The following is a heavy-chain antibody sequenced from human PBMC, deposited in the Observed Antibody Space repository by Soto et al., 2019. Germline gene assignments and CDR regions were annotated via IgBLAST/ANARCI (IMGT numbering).Heavy chain of an antibody. CDR2: IYPGDSDT. CDR1: GYSFTSYW. V-gene: IGHV5-51*01. CDR3: ARREYYGSGSYYNVWHFDY. J-gene: IGHJ4*02. Sequence: GESLKISCKGSGYSFTSYWIGWVRQMPGKGLEWMGIIYPGDSDTRYSPSFQGQVTISADKSISTAYLQWSSLKASDTAMYYCARREYYGSGSYYNVWHFDYWGQGTLVTVSS. D-gene: IGHD3-10*01.